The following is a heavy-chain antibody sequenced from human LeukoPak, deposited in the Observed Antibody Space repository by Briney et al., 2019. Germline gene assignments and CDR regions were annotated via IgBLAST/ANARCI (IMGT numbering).Heavy chain of an antibody. V-gene: IGHV3-23*01. Sequence: GGSLRLSCAASGFTFSSYGMSWVRQAPGKGLEWVSAISGSGDSTYYADSVKGRFTISRDNSKNTLYLQMNSLRAEDTAVYYCAKDLETLGLGYWGQGTLVTVSS. CDR1: GFTFSSYG. D-gene: IGHD3-16*01. CDR3: AKDLETLGLGY. J-gene: IGHJ4*02. CDR2: ISGSGDST.